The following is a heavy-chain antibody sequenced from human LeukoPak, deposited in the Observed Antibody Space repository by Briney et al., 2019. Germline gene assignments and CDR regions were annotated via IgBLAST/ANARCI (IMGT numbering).Heavy chain of an antibody. D-gene: IGHD3-9*01. V-gene: IGHV4-39*07. CDR3: ARDGTYYDILTGPDWFDP. CDR1: GGSISSSSYY. CDR2: IYYSGST. J-gene: IGHJ5*02. Sequence: SETLSLTCTVSGGSISSSSYYWGWIRQPPGKGLEWIGSIYYSGSTYYNPSLKSRVTISVDTSKNQFSLKLSSVTAADTAVYYCARDGTYYDILTGPDWFDPWGQGTLVTVSS.